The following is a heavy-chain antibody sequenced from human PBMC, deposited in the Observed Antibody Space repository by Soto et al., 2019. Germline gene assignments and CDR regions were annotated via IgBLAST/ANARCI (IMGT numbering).Heavy chain of an antibody. CDR1: GFYFTTYG. V-gene: IGHV3-33*01. CDR2: IGYDGNNK. CDR3: ARGGVTGIVGIFGSPLDI. D-gene: IGHD1-1*01. Sequence: QVQLVESGGGWVQPGRSLRLSCEATGFYFTTYGMHWVREAPGKGPEWEAVIGYDGNNKYYADSVDCRFTISRDNSTNTVYRKMKNLRGDHTDAYYCARGGVTGIVGIFGSPLDIWGQGRVVTVSS. J-gene: IGHJ3*02.